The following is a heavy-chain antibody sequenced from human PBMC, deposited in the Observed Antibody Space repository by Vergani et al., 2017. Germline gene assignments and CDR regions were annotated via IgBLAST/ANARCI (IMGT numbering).Heavy chain of an antibody. D-gene: IGHD3-3*01. CDR1: GFTFSSYA. Sequence: EVQLLESGGGLVQPGGSLRLSCAASGFTFSSYAMSWVRQAPGKGLEWVSAISGSGGSTYYADSVKGRFTISRDNSKNTLYLQMNSLRAEDTAVDYCAKDFGGKYYDFWSGLWEYFQHWGQGTLVTVSS. CDR3: AKDFGGKYYDFWSGLWEYFQH. J-gene: IGHJ1*01. V-gene: IGHV3-23*01. CDR2: ISGSGGST.